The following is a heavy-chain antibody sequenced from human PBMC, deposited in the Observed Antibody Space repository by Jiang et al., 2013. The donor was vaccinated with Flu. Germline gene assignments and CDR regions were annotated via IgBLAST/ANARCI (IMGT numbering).Heavy chain of an antibody. Sequence: QLLESGGGVVQPGRSLRLSCAAPGFTFSSYAMHWVRQAPGKGLEWVAVISYDGSNKYYADSVKGRFTISRDNSKNTLYLQMNSLRAEDTAVYYCARASGGQSFDLWGRGTLVTVSS. J-gene: IGHJ2*01. V-gene: IGHV3-30-3*01. CDR1: GFTFSSYA. CDR2: ISYDGSNK. CDR3: ARASGGQSFDL.